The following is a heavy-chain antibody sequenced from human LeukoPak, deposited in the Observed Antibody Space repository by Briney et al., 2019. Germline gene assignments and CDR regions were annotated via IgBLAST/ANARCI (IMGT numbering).Heavy chain of an antibody. J-gene: IGHJ4*02. D-gene: IGHD1-1*01. CDR1: GGSINNFY. CDR2: IFYTGST. CDR3: ARAGDWNDLPY. V-gene: IGHV4-59*01. Sequence: ASETLSLTCSVSGGSINNFYWSWIRQSPGKGQEYIGYIFYTGSTNYNPSLKGRVSISVDTSRNQFSLRLNSVTAADTAVYYCARAGDWNDLPYWGQGILVIVSS.